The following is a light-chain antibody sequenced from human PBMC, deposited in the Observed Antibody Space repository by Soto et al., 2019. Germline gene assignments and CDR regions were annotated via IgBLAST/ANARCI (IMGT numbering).Light chain of an antibody. CDR1: SSDVGGYNY. Sequence: QSVLPQPPSASGSPGQSATISCTGTSSDVGGYNYVSWYQQHPGKAPKLMIYEVSKRPSGVPDRFSGSKSGNTASLTVSGLQAEDEADYYCSSYAGSNNFVFGTGTKAPS. V-gene: IGLV2-8*01. CDR3: SSYAGSNNFV. J-gene: IGLJ1*01. CDR2: EVS.